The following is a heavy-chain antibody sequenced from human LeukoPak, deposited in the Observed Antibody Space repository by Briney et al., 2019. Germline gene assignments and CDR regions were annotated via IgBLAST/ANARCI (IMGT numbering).Heavy chain of an antibody. V-gene: IGHV1-2*02. CDR2: INPNSGGT. D-gene: IGHD2-21*02. CDR3: ARDRFSGGDEGLMDV. CDR1: GYTFTGYY. Sequence: ASVKVSCKASGYTFTGYYTHWVRQAPGQGLEGMGWINPNSGGTNYAQKFQGRVTMTRDTSISTAYMELSRLRSDDTAVYYCARDRFSGGDEGLMDVWGQGTTVTVSS. J-gene: IGHJ6*02.